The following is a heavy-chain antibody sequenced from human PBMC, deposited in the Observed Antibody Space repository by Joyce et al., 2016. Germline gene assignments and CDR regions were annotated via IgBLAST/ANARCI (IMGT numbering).Heavy chain of an antibody. CDR1: GASATSGSFY. CDR2: IYTTGST. V-gene: IGHV4-61*02. CDR3: ARSTGGSYLFGMDV. J-gene: IGHJ6*02. D-gene: IGHD1-26*01. Sequence: QVQLQESGPGLVKPSQTLTLTCTVSGASATSGSFYWSWIRQPAGKGLEWIGRIYTTGSTNDKSSLKIRVTMALDTSKNQVSLKLNSVTAADTAVYYCARSTGGSYLFGMDVWGQGTTVTVSS.